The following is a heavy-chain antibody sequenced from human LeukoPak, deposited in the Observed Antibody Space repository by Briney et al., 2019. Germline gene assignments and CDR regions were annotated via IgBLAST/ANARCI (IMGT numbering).Heavy chain of an antibody. J-gene: IGHJ3*02. Sequence: PGGSLRLSCAASGFTFSSYAVSWVRQAPGKGLEWVSIIYSGGSTYYADSVKGRFTISRHNSKNTLYLQMNSLRAEDTAVYYCAREVGGSAFDIWGQGTMVTVSS. CDR1: GFTFSSYA. CDR2: IYSGGST. D-gene: IGHD3-16*01. CDR3: AREVGGSAFDI. V-gene: IGHV3-53*04.